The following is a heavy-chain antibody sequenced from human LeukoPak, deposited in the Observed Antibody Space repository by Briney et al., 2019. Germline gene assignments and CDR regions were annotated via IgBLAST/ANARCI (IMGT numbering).Heavy chain of an antibody. CDR3: ARTRETTVGDFDS. J-gene: IGHJ4*02. V-gene: IGHV4-38-2*02. Sequence: SETLSPTCTVSGYSISSAYYWGWIRQPPEKGLEWLGSIHHSGTTYHNPSLKSRVTISVDTSKNQFSLRLSSVTAADTAVYYCARTRETTVGDFDSWGQGTLVTVSS. CDR1: GYSISSAYY. D-gene: IGHD4-23*01. CDR2: IHHSGTT.